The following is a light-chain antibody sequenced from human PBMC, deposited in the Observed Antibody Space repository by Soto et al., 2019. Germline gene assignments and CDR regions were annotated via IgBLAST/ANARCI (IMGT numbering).Light chain of an antibody. J-gene: IGLJ1*01. CDR3: CSFAGPQSFEV. CDR2: DVS. CDR1: SSDIGGYTY. Sequence: QSLLTQPRSVSGSPGQSVTISCTGTSSDIGGYTYVSWYQQHPGKAPKVIIYDVSERPSGVPDRFSGSKSGNTASLTISGLQPEDEADYYCCSFAGPQSFEVFGEGTKVTVL. V-gene: IGLV2-11*01.